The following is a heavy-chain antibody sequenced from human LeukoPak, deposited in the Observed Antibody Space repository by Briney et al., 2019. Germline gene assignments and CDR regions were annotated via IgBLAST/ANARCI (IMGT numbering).Heavy chain of an antibody. CDR1: VGSFRGYY. CDR2: INHSGRT. CDR3: ARRKTRVRGHTHYYDSSGRGAYDY. Sequence: PSETLSLTCAVYVGSFRGYYGSCIRQPPGKGGEGIGEINHSGRTNYNRSLKSRVTISLDTSKNQFSLKLDSVTAAETAVYYSARRKTRVRGHTHYYDSSGRGAYDYWGQGPLVTVYS. J-gene: IGHJ4*02. D-gene: IGHD3-22*01. V-gene: IGHV4-34*01.